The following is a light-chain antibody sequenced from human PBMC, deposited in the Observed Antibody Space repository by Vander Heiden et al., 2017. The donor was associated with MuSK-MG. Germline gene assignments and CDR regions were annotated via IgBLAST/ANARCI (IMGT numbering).Light chain of an antibody. CDR3: QQYCNTPPT. V-gene: IGKV4-1*01. CDR2: WAS. Sequence: DIVMTQSPDSLAVSLGERATSNCKSSRSLLYSANKKQYLAWYQQKPGQPPKLLMYWASTREFGVPDRFSGSGSGTDFTLTISSLQAEDVAVYYCQQYCNTPPTFGPGTKLEIK. CDR1: RSLLYSANKKQY. J-gene: IGKJ2*01.